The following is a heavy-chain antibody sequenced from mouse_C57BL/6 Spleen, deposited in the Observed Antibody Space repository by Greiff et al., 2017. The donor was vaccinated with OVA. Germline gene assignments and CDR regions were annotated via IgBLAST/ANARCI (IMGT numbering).Heavy chain of an antibody. CDR2: INYDGSST. D-gene: IGHD2-1*01. CDR3: AREGLLSPWYFDV. V-gene: IGHV5-16*01. Sequence: EVKLVESEGGLVQPGSSMKLSCTASGFTFSDYYMAWVRQVPEKGLEWVANINYDGSSTYYLDSLKSRFIISRDNAKNILYLQMSSLKSEDTATYYCAREGLLSPWYFDVWGTGTTVTVSS. J-gene: IGHJ1*03. CDR1: GFTFSDYY.